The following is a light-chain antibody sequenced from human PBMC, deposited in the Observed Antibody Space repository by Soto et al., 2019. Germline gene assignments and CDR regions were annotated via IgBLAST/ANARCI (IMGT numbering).Light chain of an antibody. CDR2: GAS. Sequence: EIVLTQSPGSLSLSPGERATLSCRASQSVLNNYLTWYQHKPGQAPRRLIYGASTRATGIPARFSGSGSGTEFILSINSLQSEDFAVYYCQQYNNWPPSLTFGGGTKVDIK. J-gene: IGKJ4*01. CDR1: QSVLNN. V-gene: IGKV3-15*01. CDR3: QQYNNWPPSLT.